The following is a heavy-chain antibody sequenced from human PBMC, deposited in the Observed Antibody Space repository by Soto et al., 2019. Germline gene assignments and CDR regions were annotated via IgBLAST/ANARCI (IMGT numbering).Heavy chain of an antibody. Sequence: SGGSLRLSCAASGFSFGGYAVTWVRQTPGKGLEWVSAISGGGGSTYYADSVKGRFTISRDNSKNTVYLQMNSLRAGDTALYYCAKTESFNGYYNAFDYWGQGARVTVSS. J-gene: IGHJ4*02. CDR1: GFSFGGYA. D-gene: IGHD3-9*01. CDR3: AKTESFNGYYNAFDY. V-gene: IGHV3-23*01. CDR2: ISGGGGST.